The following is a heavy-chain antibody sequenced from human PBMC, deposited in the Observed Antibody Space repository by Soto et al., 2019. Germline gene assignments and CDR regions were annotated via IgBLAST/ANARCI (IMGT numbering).Heavy chain of an antibody. Sequence: WLCXRLSGSSGVWTFSSYAIMVLRQAPGKGLAWVSAISGSGGSTYYADSVKGRFTISRENSKNTLYMKMQSLSAADTAVHYCEKGRDVVTHNTFEQWGQPTLVNV. CDR1: VWTFSSYA. J-gene: IGHJ4*02. CDR3: EKGRDVVTHNTFEQ. V-gene: IGHV3-23*01. CDR2: ISGSGGST. D-gene: IGHD2-21*02.